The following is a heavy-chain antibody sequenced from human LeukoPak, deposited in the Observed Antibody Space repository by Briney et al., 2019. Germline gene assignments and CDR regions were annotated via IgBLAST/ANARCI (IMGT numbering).Heavy chain of an antibody. J-gene: IGHJ4*02. CDR2: ISSSGSLV. Sequence: GGSLRLSCAASGFDFNIYEMIWVRQAPGKEPEWISYISSSGSLVYYADSVKGRFTVSRDNAQKSLFLQMNGLRVEDTAMYYCARDSLHNYGGTGYGYYFDYWGQGTPVTVSS. CDR3: ARDSLHNYGGTGYGYYFDY. D-gene: IGHD4/OR15-4a*01. CDR1: GFDFNIYE. V-gene: IGHV3-48*03.